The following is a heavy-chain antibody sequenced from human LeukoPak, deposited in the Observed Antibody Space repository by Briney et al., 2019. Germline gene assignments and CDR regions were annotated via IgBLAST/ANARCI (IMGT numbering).Heavy chain of an antibody. CDR2: INPSGGST. J-gene: IGHJ3*02. Sequence: ASVKVSCKASGYTFTSYYMHWVRQAPGQGLEWMGIINPSGGSTSYAQKFQGRVTITADESTSTAYMELSSLRSEDTAVYYCARVNLRSEAFDIWGQGTMVTVSS. V-gene: IGHV1-46*01. CDR1: GYTFTSYY. D-gene: IGHD4-17*01. CDR3: ARVNLRSEAFDI.